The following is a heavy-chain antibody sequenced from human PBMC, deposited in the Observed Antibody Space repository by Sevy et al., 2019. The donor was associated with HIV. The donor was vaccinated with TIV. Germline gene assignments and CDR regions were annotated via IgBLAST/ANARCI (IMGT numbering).Heavy chain of an antibody. CDR3: ARDDRGYSGYDRGNFDY. CDR2: ISSSGSTI. D-gene: IGHD5-12*01. Sequence: GGSLRLSCAASGFTFSSYEMNWVRQAPGKWLEWVSYISSSGSTIYYVDSVKGRFTISRDNAKNSLYLQMNSLRAEDTAVYYCARDDRGYSGYDRGNFDYWGQGTLVTVSS. V-gene: IGHV3-48*03. J-gene: IGHJ4*02. CDR1: GFTFSSYE.